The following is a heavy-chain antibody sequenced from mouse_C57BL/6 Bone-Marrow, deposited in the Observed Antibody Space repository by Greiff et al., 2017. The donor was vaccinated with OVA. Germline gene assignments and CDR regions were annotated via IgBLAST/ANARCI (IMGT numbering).Heavy chain of an antibody. V-gene: IGHV3-6*01. CDR3: AREINYYGSSYGYFDY. CDR2: ISYDGSN. CDR1: GYSITSGYY. D-gene: IGHD1-1*01. J-gene: IGHJ2*01. Sequence: EVQLVESGPGLVKPSQSLSLTCSVTGYSITSGYYWNWIRQFPGNKLEWMGYISYDGSNNYNPSLKNRISITRDTSKNQFVLKLNTVTTEDTATYNCAREINYYGSSYGYFDYWGQGTTLTVSS.